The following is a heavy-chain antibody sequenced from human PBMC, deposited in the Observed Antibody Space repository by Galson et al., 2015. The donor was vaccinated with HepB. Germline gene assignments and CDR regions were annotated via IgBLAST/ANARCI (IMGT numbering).Heavy chain of an antibody. V-gene: IGHV3-11*01. CDR2: ISSSGSTI. CDR3: VRSIYYGSGSYYNY. CDR1: GFTFSDYY. J-gene: IGHJ4*02. D-gene: IGHD3-10*01. Sequence: SLRLSCAASGFTFSDYYMSWIRQAPGKGLEWVSYISSSGSTIYYADSVKGRFTISRDNAKNSLYLQMNSLRAEDTAVYYCVRSIYYGSGSYYNYWGQGTLVTVSS.